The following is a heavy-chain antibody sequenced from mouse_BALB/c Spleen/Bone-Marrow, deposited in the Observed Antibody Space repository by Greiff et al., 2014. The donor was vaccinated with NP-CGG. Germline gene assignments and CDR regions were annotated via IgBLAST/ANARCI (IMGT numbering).Heavy chain of an antibody. J-gene: IGHJ3*01. CDR3: AKRVGRGGFAY. V-gene: IGHV5-12-1*01. CDR2: ISSGVGST. Sequence: DVQLVESGGGLVKPGGSLKLACAASGFAFTSYDMSWVRQTPEKRLEWVAYISSGVGSTYYPDTVKGRFTISRDNAKNTLYLQMSSLKSEDTAMFYCAKRVGRGGFAYWGQGTLVTVSA. CDR1: GFAFTSYD.